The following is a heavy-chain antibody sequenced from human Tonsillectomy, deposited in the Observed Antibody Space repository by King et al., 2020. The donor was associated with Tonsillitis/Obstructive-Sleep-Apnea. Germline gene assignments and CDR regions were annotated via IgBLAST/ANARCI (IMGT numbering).Heavy chain of an antibody. Sequence: VQLVESGGGLIQPGGSLRLSCAASGFSVNYYYITWVRQAPGKGLEWVSSIYAGDRTDYADSVKGRFTISRDSSTNTLFLQLNGLRVEDTAIYYCAGDPTSVTAWGYWGQGTLVTVSS. CDR2: IYAGDRT. J-gene: IGHJ4*02. V-gene: IGHV3-53*01. D-gene: IGHD4-17*01. CDR1: GFSVNYYY. CDR3: AGDPTSVTAWGY.